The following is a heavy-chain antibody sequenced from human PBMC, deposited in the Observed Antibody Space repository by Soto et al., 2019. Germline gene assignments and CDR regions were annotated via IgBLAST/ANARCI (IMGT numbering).Heavy chain of an antibody. V-gene: IGHV3-53*01. J-gene: IGHJ6*02. D-gene: IGHD3-10*01. CDR1: GLPVAGSY. CDR2: IYNDGTT. CDR3: VRPLPSGQTHARDV. Sequence: SLRLSCVASGLPVAGSYMAWVRQAPGKGLEWASVIYNDGTTYYSQSVEGRFTISRDTSKNTLYLQMDRLGDEDTAVYYCVRPLPSGQTHARDVWGQGTTVTVSS.